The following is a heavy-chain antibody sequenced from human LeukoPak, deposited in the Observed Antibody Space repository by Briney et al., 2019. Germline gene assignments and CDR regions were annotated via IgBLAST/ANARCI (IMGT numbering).Heavy chain of an antibody. V-gene: IGHV5-51*01. Sequence: GESLKISCKASGYSFTSYWIGWVRQMPGKGLEWMGNIDPSDSDIRYTPSFQGQVTISADKSLSTAYLQWNSLKASDTAIYYCARQTAMGRSGGYWSQGTLVTVSS. CDR1: GYSFTSYW. CDR2: IDPSDSDI. D-gene: IGHD2-21*02. J-gene: IGHJ4*02. CDR3: ARQTAMGRSGGY.